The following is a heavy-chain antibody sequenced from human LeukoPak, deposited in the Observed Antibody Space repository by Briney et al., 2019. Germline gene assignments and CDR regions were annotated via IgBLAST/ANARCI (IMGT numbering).Heavy chain of an antibody. J-gene: IGHJ3*02. V-gene: IGHV1-8*03. D-gene: IGHD2-21*02. CDR2: INRNSGNT. Sequence: ASVKVSCKASGYTFTGYYMHWVRQAPGQGLEWMGWINRNSGNTGYAQEFQGRVIITRNTSISTVYMELSSLRAEDTAVYYCARDPEKVTPDAFDIWGQGTMVTVSS. CDR3: ARDPEKVTPDAFDI. CDR1: GYTFTGYY.